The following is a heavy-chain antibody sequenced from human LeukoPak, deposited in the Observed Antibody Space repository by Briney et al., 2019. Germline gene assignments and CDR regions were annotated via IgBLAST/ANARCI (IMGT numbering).Heavy chain of an antibody. J-gene: IGHJ4*02. CDR3: ATSHNWNHGGDHH. V-gene: IGHV3-15*01. CDR2: IKNKEDGGTT. CDR1: GFTFSNAY. D-gene: IGHD1-14*01. Sequence: GGSLRLSCAASGFTFSNAYMSWVRQAPGKGLEWVGRIKNKEDGGTTDYGVTVKCSISISRDDSKNNLYLQMDSLQTEDTAVYYCATSHNWNHGGDHHWGQGTLVIVSS.